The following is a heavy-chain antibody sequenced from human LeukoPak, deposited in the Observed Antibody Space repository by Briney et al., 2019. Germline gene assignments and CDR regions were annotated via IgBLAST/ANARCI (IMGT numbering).Heavy chain of an antibody. CDR2: IYYIGNT. J-gene: IGHJ3*01. CDR1: GGSISSSNYC. D-gene: IGHD6-13*01. Sequence: PSETLSLTCTVSGGSISSSNYCWGWIRQPPGKGLEWIGTIYYIGNTYYNPSVKSRLTISVDTSENQFSPKLGSVTAADTAVYFCTASAGTKNDAFDVWGQGTMVTVSS. CDR3: TASAGTKNDAFDV. V-gene: IGHV4-39*01.